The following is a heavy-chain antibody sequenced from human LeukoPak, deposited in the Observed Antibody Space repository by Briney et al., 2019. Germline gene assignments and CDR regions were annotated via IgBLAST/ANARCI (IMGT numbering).Heavy chain of an antibody. CDR3: ASNYGSGSYRYYYYYMDV. Sequence: SVKVSCKASGGTFSSYAISWVRQAPGQGLEWMGGIIPIFGTANYAQKFQGRVTITADKSTSTAYMELSSLRSEDTAVYYCASNYGSGSYRYYYYYMDVWGKGTTVTASS. CDR2: IIPIFGTA. V-gene: IGHV1-69*06. CDR1: GGTFSSYA. D-gene: IGHD3-10*01. J-gene: IGHJ6*03.